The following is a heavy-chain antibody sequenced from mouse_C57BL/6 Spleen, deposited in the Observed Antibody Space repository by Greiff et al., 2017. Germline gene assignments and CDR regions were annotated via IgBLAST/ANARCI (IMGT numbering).Heavy chain of an antibody. D-gene: IGHD2-13*01. CDR2: ISSGGDYI. V-gene: IGHV5-9-1*02. Sequence: EVKVVESGAGLVKPGGSLKLSCAASGFTFSSYAMSWVRQTPEKRLEWVAYISSGGDYIYYADTVTGRFTISRDNARNTLYLQMSSLKSEDTAMYYCTRDGDYGGGDYAMDDWGKGTSVTVSA. J-gene: IGHJ4*01. CDR1: GFTFSSYA. CDR3: TRDGDYGGGDYAMDD.